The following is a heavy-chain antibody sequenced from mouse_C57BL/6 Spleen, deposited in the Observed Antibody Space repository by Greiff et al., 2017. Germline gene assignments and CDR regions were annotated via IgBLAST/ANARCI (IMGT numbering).Heavy chain of an antibody. Sequence: EVKLMESGGGLVKPGGSLKLSCAASGFTFSDYGMHWVRQAPEKGLEWVAYISSGSSTIYYADTVKGRFTISRDNAKTTLFLHMTSLRSEDTATXYCARRKNQYSNGSGTRYFDVWGTGTTVTVSS. V-gene: IGHV5-17*01. D-gene: IGHD1-1*01. J-gene: IGHJ1*03. CDR2: ISSGSSTI. CDR3: ARRKNQYSNGSGTRYFDV. CDR1: GFTFSDYG.